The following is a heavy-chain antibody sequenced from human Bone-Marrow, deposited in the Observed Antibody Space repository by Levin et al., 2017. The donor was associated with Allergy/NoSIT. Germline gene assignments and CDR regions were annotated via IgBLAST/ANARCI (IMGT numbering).Heavy chain of an antibody. D-gene: IGHD2/OR15-2a*01. CDR2: TFSDGST. V-gene: IGHV3-53*01. CDR3: ARFNASLIGVGRYFDP. J-gene: IGHJ5*02. CDR1: GFTVNTNY. Sequence: QAGGSLRLSCAVSGFTVNTNYMAWVRQAPEKGLEWVALTFSDGSTEYADAVKGRFSISRDKSTNTEYLQMNSLRADDTALYYCARFNASLIGVGRYFDPWGQGTLVTVSS.